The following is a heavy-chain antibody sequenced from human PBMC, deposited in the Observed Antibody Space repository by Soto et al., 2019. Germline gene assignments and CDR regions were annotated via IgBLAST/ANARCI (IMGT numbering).Heavy chain of an antibody. V-gene: IGHV4-4*07. D-gene: IGHD2-15*01. Sequence: QVQLQESGPGLVKPSETLSLTCSVSAGSISTYHWSWIRQPAAKGLEWIGRIYYTGSTDYNPSLKSRVTMSVDTSKNQFSLKVSSVTAADTAVYYCARDCSGGACYPASFDYWGQGTLVTVSS. CDR2: IYYTGST. CDR3: ARDCSGGACYPASFDY. J-gene: IGHJ4*02. CDR1: AGSISTYH.